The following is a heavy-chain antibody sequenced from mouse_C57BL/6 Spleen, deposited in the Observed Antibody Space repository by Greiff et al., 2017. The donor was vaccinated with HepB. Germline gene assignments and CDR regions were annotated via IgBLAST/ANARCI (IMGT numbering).Heavy chain of an antibody. CDR2: IYPGSGST. V-gene: IGHV1-55*01. D-gene: IGHD2-3*01. Sequence: QVQLQQPGAELVKPGASVKMSCKASGYTFTSYWITWVKQRPGQGLEWIGDIYPGSGSTNYNEKFKSKATLNVDTSSSTAYIQLSSLTSKASAVYYCARKKIYDGYQALFDYWGQGTTLTVSS. CDR3: ARKKIYDGYQALFDY. J-gene: IGHJ2*01. CDR1: GYTFTSYW.